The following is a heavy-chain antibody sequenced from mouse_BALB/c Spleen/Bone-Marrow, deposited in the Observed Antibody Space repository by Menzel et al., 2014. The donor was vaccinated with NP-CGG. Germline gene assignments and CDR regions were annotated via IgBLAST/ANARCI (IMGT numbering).Heavy chain of an antibody. Sequence: VKLVESGPGLVAPSQSLSITCTVSGFSLTSYGVHWVRQPPGKVLEWLGVIWAGGSTNYNSALMSRLSISKDNSKSQVFLKMNSLHTDDTAMYYCARGSYYEGAMDYWGQGTSVTVSS. CDR3: ARGSYYEGAMDY. CDR1: GFSLTSYG. V-gene: IGHV2-9*02. D-gene: IGHD1-1*01. CDR2: IWAGGST. J-gene: IGHJ4*01.